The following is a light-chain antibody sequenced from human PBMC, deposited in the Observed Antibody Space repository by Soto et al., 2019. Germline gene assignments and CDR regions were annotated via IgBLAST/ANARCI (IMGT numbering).Light chain of an antibody. CDR3: HQRQSWPRT. J-gene: IGKJ1*01. Sequence: EVVMTQSPATLSVSPGERATLSCRASQSVTTNTAWYQQKPGQAPRLLIYLASNRAAGVPARFSGSGSGTDFTLTISDVEPEDFAVYYCHQRQSWPRTFGQVTKVDI. CDR1: QSVTTN. V-gene: IGKV3-11*01. CDR2: LAS.